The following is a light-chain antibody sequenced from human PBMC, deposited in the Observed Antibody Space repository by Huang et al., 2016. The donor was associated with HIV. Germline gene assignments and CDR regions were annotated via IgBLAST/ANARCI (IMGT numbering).Light chain of an antibody. CDR3: HQYNNWLLS. J-gene: IGKJ4*01. CDR1: RSVSTN. CDR2: GSS. V-gene: IGKV3-15*01. Sequence: EIVMTQSPATRSVSPGQRVTLSCRANRSVSTNLAWYQQRHGQAPRLLIYGSSTRAPGIPARFSGSGSGTDFSLTSSSLQSEDFALYYCHQYNNWLLSFGGGTRV.